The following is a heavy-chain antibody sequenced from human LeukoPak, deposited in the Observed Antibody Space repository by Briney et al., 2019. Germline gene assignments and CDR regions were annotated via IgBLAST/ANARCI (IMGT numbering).Heavy chain of an antibody. CDR2: IKSKTDGWTT. V-gene: IGHV3-15*01. CDR1: GFTFSNAW. D-gene: IGHD2-2*02. CDR3: TTDGCSSTSCYTSAYYYYGMDV. J-gene: IGHJ6*02. Sequence: GGSLRLSCAASGFTFSNAWMSWVRQAPGKGLEWVGRIKSKTDGWTTDYAAPVKGRFTISRDDSKNTLYLQMNSLKTEDTAVYYCTTDGCSSTSCYTSAYYYYGMDVWGQGTTVTVSS.